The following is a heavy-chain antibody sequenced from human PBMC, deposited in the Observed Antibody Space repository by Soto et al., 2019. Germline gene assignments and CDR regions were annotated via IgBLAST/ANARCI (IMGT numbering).Heavy chain of an antibody. J-gene: IGHJ5*02. Sequence: PSETLSLTCVLSVESMITSSWWTWVRLSPGKGLEWIGEIYHSGRTDYNPSLKSRVTISVDKSKSQFSLKLTSVTAADTAVYFCARRTTVTRDWFDPWGKGILLTVFS. V-gene: IGHV4-4*02. D-gene: IGHD4-17*01. CDR2: IYHSGRT. CDR3: ARRTTVTRDWFDP. CDR1: VESMITSSW.